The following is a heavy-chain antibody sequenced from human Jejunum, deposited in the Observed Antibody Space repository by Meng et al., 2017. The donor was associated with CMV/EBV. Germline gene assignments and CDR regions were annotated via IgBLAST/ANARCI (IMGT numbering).Heavy chain of an antibody. D-gene: IGHD2-2*03. CDR2: ISSSGNT. CDR3: ARGESRGYYYFDY. Sequence: GPRQASGPGLVRPSETLSLTCSVSGDSINNHFWSWIRQPAGKKLEWIGRISSSGNTNYTPSFKSRVIMSLDTSNNQFFLKLTSVTAADTALYYCARGESRGYYYFDYWGQGILVTVSS. V-gene: IGHV4-4*07. CDR1: GDSINNHF. J-gene: IGHJ4*02.